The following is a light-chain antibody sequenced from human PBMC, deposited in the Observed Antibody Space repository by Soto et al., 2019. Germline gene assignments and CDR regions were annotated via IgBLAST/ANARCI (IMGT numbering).Light chain of an antibody. CDR1: QAISSN. J-gene: IGKJ1*01. V-gene: IGKV1-9*01. CDR3: QQLNSYPRT. CDR2: AAS. Sequence: DLQLTHSPSFLSASVGDRVTITCRASQAISSNLAWYQQKPGQAPKLLIYAASTLKSGVPSRFSGSGSGTDFTLTISSLQPEDFATYYCQQLNSYPRTFGQGTKVEIK.